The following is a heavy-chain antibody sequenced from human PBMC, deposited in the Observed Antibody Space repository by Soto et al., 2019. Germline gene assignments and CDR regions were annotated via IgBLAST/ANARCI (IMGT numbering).Heavy chain of an antibody. D-gene: IGHD3-22*01. Sequence: GGSLRLSCAASGFTFSNYAMSWVRQAPGKGLEWVSGISGSGGSTYHADSVKGRFTSSRDNSKNTLYLQMNSLSAEDTAVYYCAKAGYDYDSSGYAYYYFDYWGQGTLVTVSS. CDR2: ISGSGGST. CDR1: GFTFSNYA. CDR3: AKAGYDYDSSGYAYYYFDY. V-gene: IGHV3-23*01. J-gene: IGHJ4*02.